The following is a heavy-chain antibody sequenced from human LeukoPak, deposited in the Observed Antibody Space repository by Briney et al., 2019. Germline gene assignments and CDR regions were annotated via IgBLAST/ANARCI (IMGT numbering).Heavy chain of an antibody. CDR1: GGSISSGSYY. D-gene: IGHD3-10*01. Sequence: SQTLSLTCTVSGGSISSGSYYWSWIRQPAGKGLEWIGRIYTSGSTNYNPSLKSRVTISVDTSKNQFSLKLSPVTAADTAVYYCARVSWYYYGSGSLWFDPWGQGTLVTVSS. J-gene: IGHJ5*02. CDR2: IYTSGST. CDR3: ARVSWYYYGSGSLWFDP. V-gene: IGHV4-61*02.